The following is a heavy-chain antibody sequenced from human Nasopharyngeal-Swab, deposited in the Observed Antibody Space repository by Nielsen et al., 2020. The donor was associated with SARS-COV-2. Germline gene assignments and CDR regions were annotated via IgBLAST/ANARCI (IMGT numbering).Heavy chain of an antibody. CDR3: ARDVPVGSSSWSGMDV. CDR2: ISSSSSYI. J-gene: IGHJ6*02. CDR1: GFTFSSYS. Sequence: GESLKISCAASGFTFSSYSMNWVRQAPGKGLEWVSSISSSSSYIYYADSVKGRFTISRDNAKNSLYLQMNSLRAEDTAVYYCARDVPVGSSSWSGMDVWGQGTTVTVSS. D-gene: IGHD6-13*01. V-gene: IGHV3-21*01.